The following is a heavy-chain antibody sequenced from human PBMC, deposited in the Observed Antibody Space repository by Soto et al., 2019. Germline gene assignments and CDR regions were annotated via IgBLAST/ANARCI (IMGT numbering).Heavy chain of an antibody. V-gene: IGHV3-30*03. Sequence: QVQLVQSGGGVVQPGRSLRLSCAASGFNFNTYFMHWVRQAPGKGLEWVAMIFPNGRDKEYADSVKGRFTISRYNSNNMMYLRVDSLRREDTAVYYGACDDEYGSNCDGAGWGRGAVVTVSS. CDR3: ACDDEYGSNCDGAG. J-gene: IGHJ4*02. CDR1: GFNFNTYF. CDR2: IFPNGRDK. D-gene: IGHD2-21*01.